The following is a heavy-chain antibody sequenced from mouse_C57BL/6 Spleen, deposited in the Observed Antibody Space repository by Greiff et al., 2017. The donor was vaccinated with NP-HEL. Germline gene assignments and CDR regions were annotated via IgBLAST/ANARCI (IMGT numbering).Heavy chain of an antibody. CDR3: ARDGPRDVGFDY. D-gene: IGHD3-3*01. V-gene: IGHV5-4*01. CDR1: GFTFSSYA. J-gene: IGHJ2*01. CDR2: ISDGGSYT. Sequence: EVKVVESGGGLVKPGGSLKLSCAASGFTFSSYAMSWVRQTPEKRLEWVATISDGGSYTYYPDNVKGRFTISRDNAKNNLYLQMSHLKSEDTAMYYCARDGPRDVGFDYWGQGTTLTVSS.